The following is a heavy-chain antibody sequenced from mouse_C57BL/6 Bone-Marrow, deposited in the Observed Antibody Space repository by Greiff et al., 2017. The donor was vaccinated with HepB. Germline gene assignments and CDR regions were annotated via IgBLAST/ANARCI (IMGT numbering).Heavy chain of an antibody. D-gene: IGHD2-3*01. J-gene: IGHJ3*01. CDR3: AKSNYYDGYYGWFAY. CDR1: GFSLTSYG. Sequence: QVQLKQSGPGLVQPSPSLSITCTVSGFSLTSYGVHWVRQSPGKGLEWLGVIWRGGSTDYNAAFMSRLSITKDNSKSQVFFKMNSLQADDTAIYYCAKSNYYDGYYGWFAYWGQGTLVTVSA. V-gene: IGHV2-5*01. CDR2: IWRGGST.